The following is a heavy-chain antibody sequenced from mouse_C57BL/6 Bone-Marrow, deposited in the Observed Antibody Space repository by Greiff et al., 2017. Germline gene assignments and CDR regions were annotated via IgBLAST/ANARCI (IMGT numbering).Heavy chain of an antibody. V-gene: IGHV5-4*01. J-gene: IGHJ3*01. CDR3: ARHWFDY. Sequence: EVQLQESGGGLVKPGGSLKFSCAASGFTFSSYAMSWVRQTPEKRLEWVAMISAGGSNTYYPDNVKGRFTISRDNAKNNLYLQMSNLKSEDTAVYYCARHWFDYWGQGTLVTVSA. CDR2: ISAGGSNT. CDR1: GFTFSSYA.